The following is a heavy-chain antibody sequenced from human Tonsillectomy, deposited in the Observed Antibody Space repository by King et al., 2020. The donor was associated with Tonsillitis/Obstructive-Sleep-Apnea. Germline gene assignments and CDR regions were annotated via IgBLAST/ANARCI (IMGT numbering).Heavy chain of an antibody. CDR3: ASNHCSSTSCSTDSYYYYGMDV. CDR2: IWYDGSNK. J-gene: IGHJ6*02. D-gene: IGHD2-2*01. V-gene: IGHV3-33*01. CDR1: GFTFSSYG. Sequence: VQLVESGGGVVQPGRSLRLSCVASGFTFSSYGMHWVRQAPGKGLEWVALIWYDGSNKYYADSVKGRFTISRDNSKNTLYLQMNSLRAEDTAVYYCASNHCSSTSCSTDSYYYYGMDVWGQGTTVTVSS.